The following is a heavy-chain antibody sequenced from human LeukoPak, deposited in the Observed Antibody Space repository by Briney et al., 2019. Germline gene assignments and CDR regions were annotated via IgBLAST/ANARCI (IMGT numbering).Heavy chain of an antibody. CDR3: AKDQYYDFWSGYSSFDY. CDR2: TSYDGSNK. V-gene: IGHV3-30*18. J-gene: IGHJ4*02. CDR1: GFTFSSYG. D-gene: IGHD3-3*01. Sequence: GGSLRLSCAASGFTFSSYGMHWVRQAPGKGLEWVAVTSYDGSNKYYADSVRGRFTISRDNSKNTLYLQMNSLRAEDTAVYYCAKDQYYDFWSGYSSFDYWGQGTLVTVSS.